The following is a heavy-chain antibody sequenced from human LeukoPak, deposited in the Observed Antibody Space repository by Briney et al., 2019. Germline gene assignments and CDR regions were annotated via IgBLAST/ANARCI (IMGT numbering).Heavy chain of an antibody. J-gene: IGHJ4*02. CDR2: IKQDGSEK. V-gene: IGHV3-7*01. D-gene: IGHD6-6*01. CDR3: ARDVLDSSSSDFDY. CDR1: GFTFSSYW. Sequence: GGSLRLSCAASGFTFSSYWMSWVRQAPGKGLEWVANIKQDGSEKYYVDSVEGRFTISRDNAKNSLYLQMNSLRAEDTAVYYCARDVLDSSSSDFDYWGQGTLVTVSS.